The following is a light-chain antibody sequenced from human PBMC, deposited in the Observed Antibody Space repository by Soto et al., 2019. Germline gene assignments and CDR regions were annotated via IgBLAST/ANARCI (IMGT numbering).Light chain of an antibody. V-gene: IGLV1-40*01. CDR1: SSNLGAPYD. J-gene: IGLJ1*01. CDR3: ASFTTKKSYV. Sequence: QSVLTQPPSVSGAPGQTVIISCSGSSSNLGAPYDVNWFRQLPGTVPRLIIYDIANRPSGVSYRFSGSKSANTASLTISGLQADDEADYYCASFTTKKSYVFGTGTKVTVL. CDR2: DIA.